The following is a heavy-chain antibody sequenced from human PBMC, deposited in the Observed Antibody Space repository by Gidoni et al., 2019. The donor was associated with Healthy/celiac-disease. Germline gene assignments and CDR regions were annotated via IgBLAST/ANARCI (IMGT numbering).Heavy chain of an antibody. CDR3: AKDLIAVAGTSFAFDI. Sequence: EVQLLESGGGLVQPGGSLRLSCAASGFTFSSYAMSWVRQAPGKGLEWVSAISGSGGSTYYADSVKGRFTISRDNSKNTLYLQMNSLRAEDTAVYYCAKDLIAVAGTSFAFDIWGQGTMVTVSS. D-gene: IGHD6-19*01. CDR1: GFTFSSYA. CDR2: ISGSGGST. V-gene: IGHV3-23*01. J-gene: IGHJ3*02.